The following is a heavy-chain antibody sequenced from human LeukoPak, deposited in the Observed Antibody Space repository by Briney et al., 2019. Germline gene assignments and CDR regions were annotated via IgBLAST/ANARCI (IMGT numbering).Heavy chain of an antibody. CDR2: INPNSGGT. J-gene: IGHJ4*02. CDR1: GYTFTDYY. D-gene: IGHD3-22*01. CDR3: ATDAYYYDSSGYSTSVHYFDY. V-gene: IGHV1-2*06. Sequence: ASVKVSCKASGYTFTDYYMHWVRQAPGQGLEWMGRINPNSGGTNYAQKFQGRVTMTRDTSISTVYMELSRLRSDDTAVYYCATDAYYYDSSGYSTSVHYFDYWGQGTLVTVSS.